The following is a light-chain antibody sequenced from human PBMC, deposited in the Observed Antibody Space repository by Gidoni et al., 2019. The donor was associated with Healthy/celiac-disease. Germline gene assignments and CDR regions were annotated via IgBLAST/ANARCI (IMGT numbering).Light chain of an antibody. J-gene: IGKJ1*01. CDR3: QQYYSNPRT. V-gene: IGKV4-1*01. CDR1: QSVLFSANNRNY. Sequence: EIVMTQSPVSLAVSLGERATINCKSSQSVLFSANNRNYLAWYQQKPGHPPKLLIYWASTQETGVPYRFSGSGSGKDFTLTISSLQAEDVAVYYCQQYYSNPRTFGQGTKVEIK. CDR2: WAS.